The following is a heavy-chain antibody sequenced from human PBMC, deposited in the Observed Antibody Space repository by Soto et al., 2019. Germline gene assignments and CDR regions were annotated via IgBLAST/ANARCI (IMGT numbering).Heavy chain of an antibody. D-gene: IGHD3-16*01. V-gene: IGHV4-30-2*01. CDR3: ARDRGTAHIFDY. J-gene: IGHJ4*02. Sequence: QLQLQESGSGLVKPSQTLSLTCAVSGGSISSGGYSWSWIRQPPGKGLEWIGYIYHSGSTYYNPSLKSRVTIAVDRAKNQFSLKLSSVTAADTAVYYCARDRGTAHIFDYWGQGTLVTVSS. CDR1: GGSISSGGYS. CDR2: IYHSGST.